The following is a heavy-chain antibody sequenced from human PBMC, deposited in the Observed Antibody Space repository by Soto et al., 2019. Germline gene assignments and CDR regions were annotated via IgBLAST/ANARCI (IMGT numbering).Heavy chain of an antibody. V-gene: IGHV3-33*01. D-gene: IGHD2-2*01. CDR2: IWHDGSNK. CDR3: ARDKFDIVVVPAAPSGGMDV. CDR1: GFTFSSYG. Sequence: QVQLVESGGGVVQPGRSLRLSCAASGFTFSSYGMHWVRQAPGKGLEWVAVIWHDGSNKYYADSVKGRFTISRDNSKNTLYLQMNSLRAEDTAVYYCARDKFDIVVVPAAPSGGMDVWGQGTTVTVSS. J-gene: IGHJ6*02.